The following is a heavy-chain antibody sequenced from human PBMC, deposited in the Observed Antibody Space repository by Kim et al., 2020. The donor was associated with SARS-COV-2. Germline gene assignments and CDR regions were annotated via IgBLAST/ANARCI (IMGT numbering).Heavy chain of an antibody. CDR1: GFTFSDYW. J-gene: IGHJ4*02. Sequence: GGSLRLSCAASGFTFSDYWMTWVRQAPGKGLEWVANIKQDGSDKHYVDSLRGRFIISRDNAKNSLYLQMNNLRSEDTAIYYCARPRSDYWGQGTRVTVS. D-gene: IGHD3-16*02. CDR3: ARPRSDY. CDR2: IKQDGSDK. V-gene: IGHV3-7*01.